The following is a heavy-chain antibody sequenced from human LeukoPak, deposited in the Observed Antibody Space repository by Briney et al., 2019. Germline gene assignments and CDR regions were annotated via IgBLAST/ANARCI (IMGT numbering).Heavy chain of an antibody. CDR2: IYSGGST. CDR3: ARAFLRGYSYGYDY. D-gene: IGHD5-18*01. CDR1: GFIVSSNY. Sequence: PGRSLRLSCAASGFIVSSNYMSWVRQAPGKGLEWVSVIYSGGSTYYADSVKGRFTISRDNSKNTLYLQMNSLRAEDTAVYYCARAFLRGYSYGYDYWGQGTLVTVSS. V-gene: IGHV3-53*01. J-gene: IGHJ4*02.